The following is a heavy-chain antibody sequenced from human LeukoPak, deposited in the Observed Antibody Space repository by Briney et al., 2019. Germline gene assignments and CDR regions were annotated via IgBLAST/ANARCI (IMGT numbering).Heavy chain of an antibody. CDR1: GDSISSSSSY. Sequence: SETLSLTCTVSGDSISSSSSYWGWIRQPPGEGLEWIGSIYYTGSTNYNPSLKSRVSLSVEKSENQFSLRLTSVTAADTAVYFCARGNYNYESSGSYFVLDYWGQGILVTVSS. CDR2: IYYTGST. D-gene: IGHD3-22*01. J-gene: IGHJ4*02. CDR3: ARGNYNYESSGSYFVLDY. V-gene: IGHV4-39*07.